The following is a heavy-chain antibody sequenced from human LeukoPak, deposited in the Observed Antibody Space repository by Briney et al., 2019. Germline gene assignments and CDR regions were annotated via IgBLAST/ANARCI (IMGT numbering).Heavy chain of an antibody. CDR1: GFTFRNYA. D-gene: IGHD1-1*01. Sequence: GGSLRLSCAASGFTFRNYAMSWVRQAPGKGLEWVSVISGSGGSIFYADSVKGRFTISRDNSKNTLYLQMNSLRAEDTAVYYCARVGTGTTVYGMDVWGQGTTVTVSS. J-gene: IGHJ6*02. CDR2: ISGSGGSI. CDR3: ARVGTGTTVYGMDV. V-gene: IGHV3-23*01.